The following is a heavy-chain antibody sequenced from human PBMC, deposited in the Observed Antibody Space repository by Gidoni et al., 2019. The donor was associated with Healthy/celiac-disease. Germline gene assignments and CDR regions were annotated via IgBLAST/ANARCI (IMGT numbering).Heavy chain of an antibody. Sequence: QLQLQESGPGLVKPSETLSLTCTVSGGSISRSSSYWGWIRQPPGKGLEWIGSIYYSGSTYYNPSLKSRVTISVDTSKNQFSLKLSSVTAADTAVYYCATFRITMMVVGVFDIWGQGTMVTVSS. V-gene: IGHV4-39*01. D-gene: IGHD3-22*01. CDR3: ATFRITMMVVGVFDI. CDR2: IYYSGST. J-gene: IGHJ3*02. CDR1: GGSISRSSSY.